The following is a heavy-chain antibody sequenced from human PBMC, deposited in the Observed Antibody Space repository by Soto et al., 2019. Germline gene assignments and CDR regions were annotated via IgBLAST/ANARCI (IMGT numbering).Heavy chain of an antibody. Sequence: QVHLEQSGAEVKKAGASVKISCKASGYSFAAYYINWVRQVSGQGLEWMGWINANTGVTDYAQKFQSRVTLPRDTSIKTLYFQLTSLTSDETAVNYCAKRYTWNEWQGGSDYWGQGTLLTVSS. J-gene: IGHJ4*02. CDR3: AKRYTWNEWQGGSDY. CDR2: INANTGVT. D-gene: IGHD1-1*01. CDR1: GYSFAAYY. V-gene: IGHV1-2*02.